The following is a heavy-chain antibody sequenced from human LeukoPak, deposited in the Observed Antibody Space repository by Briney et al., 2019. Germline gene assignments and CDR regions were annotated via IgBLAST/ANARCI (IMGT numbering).Heavy chain of an antibody. V-gene: IGHV3-48*02. CDR2: ISSSSSTI. D-gene: IGHD4-23*01. J-gene: IGHJ6*02. CDR1: GFTFSSYW. Sequence: PGGSLRLSCAASGFTFSSYWMHWVRQAPGQGLEWVSYISSSSSTIYYADSVKGRFTISRDNAKNSLYLQMNSLRDEDTDVYCCASVQPPPTMVTPRYYYYGMDVWGQGTTVTVSS. CDR3: ASVQPPPTMVTPRYYYYGMDV.